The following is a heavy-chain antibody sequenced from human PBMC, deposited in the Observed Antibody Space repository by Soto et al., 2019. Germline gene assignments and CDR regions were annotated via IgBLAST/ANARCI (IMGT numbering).Heavy chain of an antibody. V-gene: IGHV3-11*01. CDR2: ITSSSSTI. CDR1: GLSFSDYY. D-gene: IGHD3-10*02. Sequence: QVELVESGGGLVKPGGSLRLSCAASGLSFSDYYMSWIRQAPGKGLEWIAYITSSSSTIYYADSVKGRFTISRNDAKNSLYLQLNSLRAEDTAVYYCATVFRSSTLNYWGQGTLVTVSS. J-gene: IGHJ4*02. CDR3: ATVFRSSTLNY.